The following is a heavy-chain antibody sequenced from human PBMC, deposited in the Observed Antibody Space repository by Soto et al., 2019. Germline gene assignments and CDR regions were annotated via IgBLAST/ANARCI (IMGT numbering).Heavy chain of an antibody. CDR3: ASPKAQLGYCTNGVCYTAGGLDY. CDR2: IIPIFGTA. V-gene: IGHV1-69*12. J-gene: IGHJ4*02. D-gene: IGHD2-8*01. CDR1: GGTFSSYA. Sequence: QVQLVQSGAEVKKPGSSVKVSCKASGGTFSSYAISWVRQAPGQGLEWMGGIIPIFGTANYAQKFQGRVTITADESTSTAYMELSSLRSEDTAVYYCASPKAQLGYCTNGVCYTAGGLDYWGQGTLVTVSS.